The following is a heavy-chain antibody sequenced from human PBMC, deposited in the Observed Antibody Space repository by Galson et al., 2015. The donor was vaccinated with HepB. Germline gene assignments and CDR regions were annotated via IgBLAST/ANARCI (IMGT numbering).Heavy chain of an antibody. CDR2: SSGSGGST. D-gene: IGHD5-12*01. V-gene: IGHV3-23*01. CDR3: ARTPLGYSGYDQYYHYGMDV. Sequence: SLRLSCAASGFTFSSYAMSWVRQAPGKGLEWVSASSGSGGSTYYADSVKGRFTISRDNSENTLYLQMNSLRAEDTAVYYCARTPLGYSGYDQYYHYGMDVWGQGTTVTVSS. J-gene: IGHJ6*02. CDR1: GFTFSSYA.